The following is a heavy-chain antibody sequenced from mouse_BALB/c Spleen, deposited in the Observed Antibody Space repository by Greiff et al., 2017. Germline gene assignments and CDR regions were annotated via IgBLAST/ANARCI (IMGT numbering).Heavy chain of an antibody. CDR2: IYPGNSDT. D-gene: IGHD2-14*01. CDR3: TRYYRYGRLYAMDY. V-gene: IGHV1-5*01. CDR1: GYTFTSYW. J-gene: IGHJ4*01. Sequence: EVKLVESGTVLARPGASVKMSCKASGYTFTSYWMHWVKQRPGQGLEWIGAIYPGNSDTSYNQKFKGKAKLTAVTSTSTAYMALSSLTNEDSAVYDCTRYYRYGRLYAMDYWGQGTSVTVSS.